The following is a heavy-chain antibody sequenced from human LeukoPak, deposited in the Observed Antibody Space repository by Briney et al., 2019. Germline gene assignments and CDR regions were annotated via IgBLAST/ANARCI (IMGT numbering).Heavy chain of an antibody. CDR1: GGSFRGYY. Sequence: SETLSLTCAVYGGSFRGYYWSWIRQPPGKGLEWIGEINHSGSTNYNPSLKSRVTISVDTSKNQFSLKLSSVTAADTAVYYCARGGGSGSYCWFDPWGQGTLVTVSS. CDR3: ARGGGSGSYCWFDP. CDR2: INHSGST. V-gene: IGHV4-34*01. D-gene: IGHD1-26*01. J-gene: IGHJ5*02.